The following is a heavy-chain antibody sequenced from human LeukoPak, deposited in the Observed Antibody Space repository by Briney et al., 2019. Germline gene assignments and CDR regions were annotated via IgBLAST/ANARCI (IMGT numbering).Heavy chain of an antibody. CDR2: IHPEGNEK. CDR3: ARGDDFSGDY. Sequence: GGSLRLSCAASGFTFSSYSMSWVRQAPGEGLEWVANIHPEGNEKYHVDSVKGRFTISRDNAKNSLYLQMNSLRVEDTAVYYCARGDDFSGDYWGQGTLVTVSS. D-gene: IGHD2-21*02. CDR1: GFTFSSYS. J-gene: IGHJ4*02. V-gene: IGHV3-7*04.